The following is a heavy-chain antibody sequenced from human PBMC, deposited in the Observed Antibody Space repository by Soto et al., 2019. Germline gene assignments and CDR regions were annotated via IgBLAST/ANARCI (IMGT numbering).Heavy chain of an antibody. J-gene: IGHJ1*01. D-gene: IGHD2-15*01. CDR1: GGSISSSSYY. CDR2: IYYSGST. CDR3: AILQIDLVVELGTTPEYFQQ. V-gene: IGHV4-39*01. Sequence: PSETLSLTCTVSGGSISSSSYYWGWIRQPPGKGLEWIGSIYYSGSTYYNPSLKSRVTISVDTSKNQFSLRLSSVTAADTAVFYCAILQIDLVVELGTTPEYFQQWGQGTLVSVSS.